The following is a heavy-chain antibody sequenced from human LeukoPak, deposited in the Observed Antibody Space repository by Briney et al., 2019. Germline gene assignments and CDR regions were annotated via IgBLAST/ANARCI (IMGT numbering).Heavy chain of an antibody. J-gene: IGHJ5*02. Sequence: ASVKVSCKASGGTFSSYAISWVRQAPGQGLEWMGGIIPIFGTANYAQKFQGRVTITADESTSTAYMELSSLRSEDTAVYYCARDPRITRTELGKNWFDPWGQGTLVTVSS. D-gene: IGHD1-20*01. CDR1: GGTFSSYA. CDR2: IIPIFGTA. CDR3: ARDPRITRTELGKNWFDP. V-gene: IGHV1-69*01.